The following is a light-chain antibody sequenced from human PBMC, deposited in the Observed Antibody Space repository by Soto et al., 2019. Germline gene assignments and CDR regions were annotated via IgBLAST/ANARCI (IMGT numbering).Light chain of an antibody. CDR1: QNIISNY. CDR2: GAS. Sequence: EIVWTQSPGTLSLSPGERATLSCRASQNIISNYLAWYQQKPGQDPRLLIYGASSRATGIPDMFSGSGSGTDFTITISRLEPEDFAVYYCKQYGSSPYTFGQRTKLEIK. CDR3: KQYGSSPYT. J-gene: IGKJ2*01. V-gene: IGKV3-20*01.